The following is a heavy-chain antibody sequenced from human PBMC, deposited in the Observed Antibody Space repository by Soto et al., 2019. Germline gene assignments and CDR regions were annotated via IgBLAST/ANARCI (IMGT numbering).Heavy chain of an antibody. V-gene: IGHV1-18*01. CDR1: GYTFTNYA. CDR3: AKDLAAAGPFDC. Sequence: QVQLVQSGAEVKKPGASVKVSCKASGYTFTNYAFSWVRQAPGQGLEWVGWISAYNGNTNYPQKLQGRVTMTTDTPTSTAYMKLRSLRSDDTAVYYCAKDLAAAGPFDCWGQGTLVTVSS. D-gene: IGHD6-13*01. CDR2: ISAYNGNT. J-gene: IGHJ4*02.